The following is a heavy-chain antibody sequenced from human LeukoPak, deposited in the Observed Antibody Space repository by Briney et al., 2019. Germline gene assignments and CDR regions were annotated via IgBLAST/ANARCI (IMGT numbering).Heavy chain of an antibody. Sequence: GGSLRLSCTASGFTFSTYPMIWVRQAPGKGLEWVSSIGGSSSSIYYADPVKGRFTISRDNAKNSVFLQMNSLRAEDTAMYYCARPTYGDYLYFDYWGQGTLVTVSS. CDR2: IGGSSSSI. CDR3: ARPTYGDYLYFDY. D-gene: IGHD4-17*01. CDR1: GFTFSTYP. V-gene: IGHV3-21*01. J-gene: IGHJ4*02.